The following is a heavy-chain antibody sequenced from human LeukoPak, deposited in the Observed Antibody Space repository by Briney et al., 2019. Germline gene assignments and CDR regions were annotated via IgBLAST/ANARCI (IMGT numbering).Heavy chain of an antibody. D-gene: IGHD3-3*01. J-gene: IGHJ5*02. V-gene: IGHV5-51*01. CDR3: ATNDYDFRSGYSTSNNWFDP. CDR1: GYDFARKW. CDR2: IYPGDSDT. Sequence: GESLKISCKTSGYDFARKWIGWVRQMPGKGLEWMGFIYPGDSDTRYNPSFQGQVTISADKSISTTYLQWTSLKASDTAMYYCATNDYDFRSGYSTSNNWFDPWGQGTLVTVSS.